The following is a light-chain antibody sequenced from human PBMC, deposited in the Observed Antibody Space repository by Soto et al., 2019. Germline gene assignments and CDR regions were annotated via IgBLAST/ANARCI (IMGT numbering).Light chain of an antibody. V-gene: IGKV3-15*01. Sequence: EIVMTQSPATLSVSPGERATLSCGASQSVSSNLAWYQQKPGQAPRLLIYGASTRATGIPARFSGSGSGTEFTLTISSLQSEDFAIYYCQHYNNWPPWTFGQGTKVEIK. J-gene: IGKJ1*01. CDR1: QSVSSN. CDR2: GAS. CDR3: QHYNNWPPWT.